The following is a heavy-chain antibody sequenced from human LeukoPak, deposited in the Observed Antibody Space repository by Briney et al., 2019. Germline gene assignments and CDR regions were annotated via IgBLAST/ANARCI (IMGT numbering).Heavy chain of an antibody. J-gene: IGHJ1*01. D-gene: IGHD2-2*02. V-gene: IGHV4-34*01. CDR2: INHSGST. CDR3: ARGRGVVPAAIRYFQH. CDR1: GGSFSGYC. Sequence: PSETLSLTCAVYGGSFSGYCWSWIRQPPGKGLEWIGEINHSGSTNYNPSLKSRVTISVDTSKNQISLKLSSVTAADTAVYYCARGRGVVPAAIRYFQHWGQGTLVTVSS.